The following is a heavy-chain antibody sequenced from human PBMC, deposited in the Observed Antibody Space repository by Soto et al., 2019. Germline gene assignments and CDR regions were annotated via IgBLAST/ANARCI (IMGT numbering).Heavy chain of an antibody. J-gene: IGHJ4*02. Sequence: ASVKVSFKASGYTFTSYGISWLRQAPGQGLEWMGWISTYSGNTNYAQKLQGRVTMTTDTSTSTVYMELRSLRSDDTAVYYCARDESNYLDFWGQGTLVTVSS. CDR2: ISTYSGNT. V-gene: IGHV1-18*04. CDR3: ARDESNYLDF. CDR1: GYTFTSYG.